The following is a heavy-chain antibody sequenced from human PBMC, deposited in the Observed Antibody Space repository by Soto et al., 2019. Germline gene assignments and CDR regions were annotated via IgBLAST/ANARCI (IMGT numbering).Heavy chain of an antibody. CDR3: ARDFAGRDDY. CDR2: INIDGSRT. D-gene: IGHD2-15*01. CDR1: GFTLSNNW. J-gene: IGHJ4*02. V-gene: IGHV3-74*01. Sequence: EVQLVESGGGLVQPGGSLRLSCAASGFTLSNNWMHWVRQAPGEGLVWVSRINIDGSRTTYADSVKGRFTISRDHAKNTLYLQMDSLRFEDTVLYYCARDFAGRDDYWGQGTLVTVSS.